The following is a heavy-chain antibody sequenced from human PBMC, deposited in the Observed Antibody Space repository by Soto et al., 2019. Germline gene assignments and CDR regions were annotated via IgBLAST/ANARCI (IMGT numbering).Heavy chain of an antibody. Sequence: QVQLVESGGGVVQPGRSLRLSCAASRFTFSNYAMQWVRQAPGKGLEWVAVDASKAYYAESVKGRFTISRDNSKDTLYLQMNSLRGEDTAVYYCARTGSYGDYWGQGTLVTVSS. CDR3: ARTGSYGDY. CDR1: RFTFSNYA. D-gene: IGHD1-26*01. CDR2: DASKA. V-gene: IGHV3-33*01. J-gene: IGHJ4*02.